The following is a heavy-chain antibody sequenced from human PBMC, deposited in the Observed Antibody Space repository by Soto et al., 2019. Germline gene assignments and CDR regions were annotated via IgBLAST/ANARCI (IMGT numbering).Heavy chain of an antibody. J-gene: IGHJ4*02. V-gene: IGHV3-23*01. CDR3: AKDLSEYWCSDCFPDY. D-gene: IGHD2-21*02. Sequence: EVHLLESGGGLVQPGGSLRLSCVASGFSFSSHAMTWVRQAAGKGLEWFASTIGNGGATYHYDSVRGRFTISRDNSKNTHYLKKDSLRGEDTAVYYCAKDLSEYWCSDCFPDYWGQGAPVTV. CDR1: GFSFSSHA. CDR2: TIGNGGAT.